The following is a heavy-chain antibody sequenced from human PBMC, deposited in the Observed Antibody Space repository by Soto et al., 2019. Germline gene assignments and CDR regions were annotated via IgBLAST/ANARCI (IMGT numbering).Heavy chain of an antibody. J-gene: IGHJ6*03. V-gene: IGHV3-64*01. CDR3: ARRARPDFYYMDV. CDR1: GFTLSGYA. CDR2: ISSNGVGT. Sequence: EVQLAESGGGLAQPGGSLRLSCAASGFTLSGYAMDWVRQAPGKGLEYVSGISSNGVGTYYANSVQGRFTISRHNSKNTVYLQIGSLRPEDMAVYYCARRARPDFYYMDVLVKGTTVTVSS. D-gene: IGHD6-6*01.